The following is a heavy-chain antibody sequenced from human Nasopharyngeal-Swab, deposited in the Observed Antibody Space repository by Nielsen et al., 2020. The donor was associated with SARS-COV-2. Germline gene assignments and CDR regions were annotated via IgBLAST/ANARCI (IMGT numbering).Heavy chain of an antibody. CDR3: ARAPVVVPAASGLAFNY. CDR1: GYTFTSYG. V-gene: IGHV1-18*01. D-gene: IGHD2-2*01. J-gene: IGHJ4*02. Sequence: ASVKVSCKASGYTFTSYGISWVRQAPGQGLEWMGWISAYNGNTNYAQKLQGRVTMTTDTSTSTAYMELRSLRSDDTAVYYCARAPVVVPAASGLAFNYWGQGTLVTVSS. CDR2: ISAYNGNT.